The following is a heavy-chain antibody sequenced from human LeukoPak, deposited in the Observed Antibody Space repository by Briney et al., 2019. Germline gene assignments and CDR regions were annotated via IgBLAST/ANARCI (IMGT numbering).Heavy chain of an antibody. J-gene: IGHJ3*02. V-gene: IGHV4-59*01. CDR3: ARVRPGYYYGSGSYSAAPGFAFDI. D-gene: IGHD3-10*01. CDR2: IYYSGST. Sequence: PSETLSLTCTVSGGSISSYYWSWIRQPPGKGLEWIGYIYYSGSTNYNPSLKSRVTISVDTSKNQFSLKLSSATAADTAVYYCARVRPGYYYGSGSYSAAPGFAFDIWGQGTMVTVSS. CDR1: GGSISSYY.